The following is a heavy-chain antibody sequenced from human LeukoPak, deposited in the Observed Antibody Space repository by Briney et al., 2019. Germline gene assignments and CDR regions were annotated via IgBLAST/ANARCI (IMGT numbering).Heavy chain of an antibody. CDR2: ISNSGST. CDR1: DDFISSYY. D-gene: IGHD1-26*01. J-gene: IGHJ4*02. Sequence: SETLSLTCTVSDDFISSYYWGWIRQPPGQGLEWIGYISNSGSTKYNPSLKSRVTISVDTSKKQFYLDVTSVTAADTAVYYCARAPTPILGARRDHDYWGQGTLVTVSS. CDR3: ARAPTPILGARRDHDY. V-gene: IGHV4-59*01.